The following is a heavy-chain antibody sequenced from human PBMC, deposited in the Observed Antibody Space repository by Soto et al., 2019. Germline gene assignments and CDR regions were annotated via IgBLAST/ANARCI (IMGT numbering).Heavy chain of an antibody. CDR2: ISYDGSNK. CDR1: GFTFSSYG. V-gene: IGHV3-30*18. CDR3: AKDRRKVVVAAPFDY. D-gene: IGHD2-15*01. J-gene: IGHJ4*02. Sequence: QVQLVESGGGVVQPGRSLRLSCAASGFTFSSYGMHWVRQAPGKGLEWVAVISYDGSNKYYADSVKGRFTISRDNSKTTLYLKMNSLRAEDTAVYYCAKDRRKVVVAAPFDYWGQGTLVTVSS.